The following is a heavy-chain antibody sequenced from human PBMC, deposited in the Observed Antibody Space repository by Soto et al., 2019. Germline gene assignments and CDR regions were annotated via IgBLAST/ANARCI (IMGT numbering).Heavy chain of an antibody. CDR2: IWYDGSNK. J-gene: IGHJ6*02. Sequence: AGGSLRLSCAASGFTFSSYGMHWVRQAPGKGLEWVAVIWYDGSNKYYADSVKGRFTISRDNSKNTLYLQMNSLRAEDTAVYYCARDQRYDILTGTLAYYYYGMDVWGQGTTVTVSS. CDR3: ARDQRYDILTGTLAYYYYGMDV. D-gene: IGHD3-9*01. CDR1: GFTFSSYG. V-gene: IGHV3-33*01.